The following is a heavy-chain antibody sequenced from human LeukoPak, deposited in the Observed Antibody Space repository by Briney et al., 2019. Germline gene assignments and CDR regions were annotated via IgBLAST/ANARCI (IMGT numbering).Heavy chain of an antibody. D-gene: IGHD3-16*01. CDR3: ARDFYTGHY. CDR2: INRDGSTP. V-gene: IGHV3-74*01. CDR1: GFTFTTHW. J-gene: IGHJ4*02. Sequence: GGSLRLSCAASGFTFTTHWMHWVRQAPGKGLVWVSGINRDGSTPIYADSVKGRFTISRDNANNTLYLQMNSLRAEDTAVYYCARDFYTGHYWGQGTLVTVSS.